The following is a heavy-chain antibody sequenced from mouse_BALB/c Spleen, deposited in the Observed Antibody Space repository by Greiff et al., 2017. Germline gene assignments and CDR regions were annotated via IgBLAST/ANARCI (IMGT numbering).Heavy chain of an antibody. J-gene: IGHJ3*01. V-gene: IGHV1-87*01. CDR1: GYTFTSYW. CDR2: IYPGDGDT. CDR3: ARGERFAY. Sequence: QVQLQQSGAELARPGASVKLSCKASGYTFTSYWMQWVKQRPGQGLEWIGAIYPGDGDTRYTQKFKGKATLTADKSSSTAYMQLSSLASEDSAVYYCARGERFAYWGQGTLVTVSA.